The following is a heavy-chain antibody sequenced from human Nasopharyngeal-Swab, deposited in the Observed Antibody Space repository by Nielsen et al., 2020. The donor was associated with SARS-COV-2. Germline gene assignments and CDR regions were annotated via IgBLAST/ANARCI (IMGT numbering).Heavy chain of an antibody. Sequence: GESLKISWAASGFTFNNYNFNWVRQAPGKGREVVSSISSSSSYIYYADSVKGRFTISRDNAKNSLYLQMNSLRAEDTAVYYCASDGLDYDFWSAYFMDVWGQGTTVTVSS. CDR3: ASDGLDYDFWSAYFMDV. J-gene: IGHJ6*02. D-gene: IGHD3-3*01. CDR1: GFTFNNYN. V-gene: IGHV3-21*01. CDR2: ISSSSSYI.